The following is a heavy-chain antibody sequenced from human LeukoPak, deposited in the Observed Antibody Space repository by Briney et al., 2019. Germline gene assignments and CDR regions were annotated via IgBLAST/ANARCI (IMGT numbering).Heavy chain of an antibody. D-gene: IGHD5-18*01. CDR1: GYTFTGYD. CDR3: ARGRVDTAMDHVFDY. Sequence: ASVKVSCKASGYTFTGYDINWVRQATGQGLEWMGWMNPNSGNTGYAQKFQGRVTITRNTSISTAYMELSSLRSEDTAVYYCARGRVDTAMDHVFDYWGQGTLVTVSS. J-gene: IGHJ4*02. CDR2: MNPNSGNT. V-gene: IGHV1-8*01.